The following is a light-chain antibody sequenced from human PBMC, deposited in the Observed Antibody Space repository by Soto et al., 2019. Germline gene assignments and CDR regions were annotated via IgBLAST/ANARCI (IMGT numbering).Light chain of an antibody. V-gene: IGKV1-39*01. J-gene: IGKJ2*01. CDR1: QSISSY. Sequence: DLQMTQSPSSLSASVGERVTITCRASQSISSYLNWYQQKPGKAPKLLIYAASSLQSGVPSRFSGSGSETDFTLTISSLQPEDFATYYCQQSYSTPFTFGQGTKLEIK. CDR2: AAS. CDR3: QQSYSTPFT.